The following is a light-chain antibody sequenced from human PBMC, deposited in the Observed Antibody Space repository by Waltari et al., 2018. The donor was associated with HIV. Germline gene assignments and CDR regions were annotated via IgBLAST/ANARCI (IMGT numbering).Light chain of an antibody. CDR3: SSYTTTNTII. J-gene: IGLJ2*01. Sequence: QSALTHPASVSGSPGQSITLSCTGTSSDIGAYEYVSWYRQHPDKAPQLLIYDVFYRPSGVSHRFSGSKSGNTASLTISGLQAEDEAVYSCSSYTTTNTIIFGGGTKLTVL. V-gene: IGLV2-14*03. CDR2: DVF. CDR1: SSDIGAYEY.